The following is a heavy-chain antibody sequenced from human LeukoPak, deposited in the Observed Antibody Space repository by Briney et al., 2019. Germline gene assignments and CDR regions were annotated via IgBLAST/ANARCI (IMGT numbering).Heavy chain of an antibody. D-gene: IGHD3-22*01. Sequence: GGSLRLSCAASGFTFSHYYMNWIRQAPGKGLECVSYISGSGGTIYYADSVKGRFTISRDNAKNLLYLQMNNLRAEDTAVYYCARDRADDDSSGYIYRDFAYWGQGNLVTVSP. CDR2: ISGSGGTI. J-gene: IGHJ4*02. CDR1: GFTFSHYY. V-gene: IGHV3-11*04. CDR3: ARDRADDDSSGYIYRDFAY.